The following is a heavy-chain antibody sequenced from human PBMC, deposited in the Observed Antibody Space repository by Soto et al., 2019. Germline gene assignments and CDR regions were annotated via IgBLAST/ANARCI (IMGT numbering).Heavy chain of an antibody. CDR3: ARVLDVWGRAFHY. Sequence: QVQLVESGGGVVQPGRSLRVSCAASGFIFSNYGMHWVRQAPGKGREWVTVIWLDESHEYYAHSVKGRFTISRDNSKNTLYLQMNRLRAEDTDIYYCARVLDVWGRAFHYWGQGTLVSVST. J-gene: IGHJ4*02. CDR1: GFIFSNYG. V-gene: IGHV3-33*01. CDR2: IWLDESHE. D-gene: IGHD3-16*01.